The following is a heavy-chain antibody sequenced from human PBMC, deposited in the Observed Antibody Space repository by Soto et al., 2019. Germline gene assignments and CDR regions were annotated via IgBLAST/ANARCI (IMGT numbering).Heavy chain of an antibody. Sequence: QVQLVESGGGVVQPGRSLRLSCAASGFTFSSYGMHWVRQAPGKGLEWVAVIWYDGSNKYYADSVKGGFTISRDNSKNTLYLQMNSLRAEDTAVYYCARDIPHSSSSMDYWGQGTLVTVSS. CDR2: IWYDGSNK. CDR1: GFTFSSYG. CDR3: ARDIPHSSSSMDY. V-gene: IGHV3-33*01. D-gene: IGHD6-6*01. J-gene: IGHJ4*02.